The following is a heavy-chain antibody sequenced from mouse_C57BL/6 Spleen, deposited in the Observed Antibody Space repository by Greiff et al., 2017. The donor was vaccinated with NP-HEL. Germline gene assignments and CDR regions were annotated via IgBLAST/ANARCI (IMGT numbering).Heavy chain of an antibody. CDR3: ARQGCDY. V-gene: IGHV5-17*01. J-gene: IGHJ2*01. Sequence: EVQLVESGGGLVKPGGSLKLSCAASGFTFSDYGMHWVRQAPEKGLEWVAYISSGSSTIYYADTVKGRFTISRDNAKNTLFLQMTSLRSEDTAMYYCARQGCDYWGQGTTLTVSS. CDR1: GFTFSDYG. CDR2: ISSGSSTI.